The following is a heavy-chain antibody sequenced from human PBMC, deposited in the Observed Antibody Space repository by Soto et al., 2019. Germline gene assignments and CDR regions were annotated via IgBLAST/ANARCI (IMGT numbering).Heavy chain of an antibody. CDR3: ARDMTTVIPHYYYGMDV. CDR1: GFTFSSYE. CDR2: ISSSGSTI. J-gene: IGHJ6*02. Sequence: GGSLRLSCAASGFTFSSYEMNWVRQAPGKGLEWVSYISSSGSTIYYADSVKGRFTISRDNAKNSLYLQMNSLRAEDTAVYYCARDMTTVIPHYYYGMDVWGQGTTVTVSS. V-gene: IGHV3-48*03. D-gene: IGHD4-4*01.